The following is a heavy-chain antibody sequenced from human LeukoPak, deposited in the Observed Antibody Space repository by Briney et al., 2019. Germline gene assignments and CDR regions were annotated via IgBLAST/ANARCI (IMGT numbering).Heavy chain of an antibody. D-gene: IGHD4-17*01. V-gene: IGHV3-21*01. CDR1: GFTFSSYS. CDR3: AKAEDYGEAFDY. Sequence: GGSLRLSCAASGFTFSSYSMNWVRQAPGKGLEWVSSISSSSSYIYYADSVKGRFTISRDNAKNSLYLQMNSLRAEDTAVYYCAKAEDYGEAFDYWGQGTLVTVSS. CDR2: ISSSSSYI. J-gene: IGHJ4*02.